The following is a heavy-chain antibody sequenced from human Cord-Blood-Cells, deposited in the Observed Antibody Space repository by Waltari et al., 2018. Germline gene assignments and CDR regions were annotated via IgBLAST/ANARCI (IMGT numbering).Heavy chain of an antibody. Sequence: QLQLQESGPGLVKPSETLSLTCTVSGGSISSSSYYWGWIRQPPGKGLEWIGCIYYSGSTYSTPSLKSRVTISVDTSKNQFSLKLSSVTAADTAVYYCARLNRGSGSYYGGYYFDYWGQGTLVTVSS. V-gene: IGHV4-39*01. CDR2: IYYSGST. J-gene: IGHJ4*02. D-gene: IGHD3-10*01. CDR3: ARLNRGSGSYYGGYYFDY. CDR1: GGSISSSSYY.